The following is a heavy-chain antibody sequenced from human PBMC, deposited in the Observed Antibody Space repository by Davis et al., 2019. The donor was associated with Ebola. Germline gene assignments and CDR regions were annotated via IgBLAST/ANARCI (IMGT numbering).Heavy chain of an antibody. Sequence: SVKASCKTSGGSFSSHPISWVRQAPRQGLEWVGGIIPIFDTPHYAQKFQGRITITADASTSTAYMELSSLRSEDTATYFCARDFDGGNYYFDYWGPGTPVTVSS. CDR1: GGSFSSHP. V-gene: IGHV1-69*13. CDR3: ARDFDGGNYYFDY. J-gene: IGHJ4*02. D-gene: IGHD3-9*01. CDR2: IIPIFDTP.